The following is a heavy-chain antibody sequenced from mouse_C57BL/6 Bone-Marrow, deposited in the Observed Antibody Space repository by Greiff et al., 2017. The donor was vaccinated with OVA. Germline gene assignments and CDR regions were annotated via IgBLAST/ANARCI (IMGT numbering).Heavy chain of an antibody. Sequence: EVKLLESGGGLVQPGGSLKLSCAASGIDFSRYWMSWVRRAPGKGLEWIGEINPDSSTINYAPSLKDKFIISRDNAKNTLYLQMSKVRSEDTALYDCARVTYGSSWYFDVWGTGTTVTVSS. CDR2: INPDSSTI. CDR3: ARVTYGSSWYFDV. D-gene: IGHD1-1*01. CDR1: GIDFSRYW. V-gene: IGHV4-1*01. J-gene: IGHJ1*03.